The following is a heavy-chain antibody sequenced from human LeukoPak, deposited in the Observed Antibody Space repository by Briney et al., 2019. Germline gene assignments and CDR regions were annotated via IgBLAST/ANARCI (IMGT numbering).Heavy chain of an antibody. CDR3: ARGPVDYDFWSGPNWFDP. V-gene: IGHV3-21*01. J-gene: IGHJ5*02. CDR1: GFTFSSYT. CDR2: ISSSSSYI. D-gene: IGHD3-3*01. Sequence: GGSLRLSCAASGFTFSSYTMNWVRQAPGKGLEWVSSISSSSSYIYYADSVKGRFTISRDNAKNSLYPQMISLRAEDTAVYYCARGPVDYDFWSGPNWFDPWGQGTLVTVSS.